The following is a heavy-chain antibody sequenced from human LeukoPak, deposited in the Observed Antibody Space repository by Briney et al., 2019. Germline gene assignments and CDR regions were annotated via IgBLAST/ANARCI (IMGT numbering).Heavy chain of an antibody. CDR3: TKDSQGSYDGFWYGTYGMEV. CDR1: GFSFNTFS. D-gene: IGHD3-16*01. J-gene: IGHJ6*02. CDR2: ISDYP. Sequence: GGSLRLSCVASGFSFNTFSLTWVRQAPGKGLEWVATISDYPHYADSVRGRFTISRDHSRKTVFLQMNSLTPEDAAPYYCTKDSQGSYDGFWYGTYGMEVWGQGTTVTVSS. V-gene: IGHV3-23*05.